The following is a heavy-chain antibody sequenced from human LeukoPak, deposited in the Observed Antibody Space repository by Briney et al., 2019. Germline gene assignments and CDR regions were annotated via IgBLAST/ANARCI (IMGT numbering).Heavy chain of an antibody. V-gene: IGHV5-51*01. J-gene: IGHJ6*02. CDR3: ARLSYCSSTSCYAPVWSYYYGMDV. CDR2: YYPGYSDT. Sequence: GESLKISWKGPGYNFTSYWSGWVRQRPGKGLELMGIYYPGYSDTIYSPSFQGQVTISADKSTSTAYLQWSSLKASDTAMYYCARLSYCSSTSCYAPVWSYYYGMDVWGQGTTVTVSS. D-gene: IGHD2-2*01. CDR1: GYNFTSYW.